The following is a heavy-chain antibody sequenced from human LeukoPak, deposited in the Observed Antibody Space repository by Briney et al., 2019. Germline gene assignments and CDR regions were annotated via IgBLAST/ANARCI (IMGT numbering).Heavy chain of an antibody. CDR3: AKCGYGSGSAEIDY. D-gene: IGHD3-10*01. Sequence: PGGSLRLSCAASGFTFSSYGMSWVRQAPGKGLEWVSAISGSGGSTYYADSVKGRFTISRDNSKNTLYLQMNSPRAEDTAVYYCAKCGYGSGSAEIDYWGQGTLVTVSS. CDR1: GFTFSSYG. V-gene: IGHV3-23*01. J-gene: IGHJ4*02. CDR2: ISGSGGST.